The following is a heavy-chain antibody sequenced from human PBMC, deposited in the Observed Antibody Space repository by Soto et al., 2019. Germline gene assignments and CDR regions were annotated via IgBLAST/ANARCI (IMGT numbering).Heavy chain of an antibody. J-gene: IGHJ6*02. CDR1: GFTFSSYA. CDR3: AKWGNDWGYYYYGMNV. V-gene: IGHV3-23*01. CDR2: IGDRDGTT. D-gene: IGHD7-27*01. Sequence: GGSLRLSCEASGFTFSSYAMSWVRQAPGKGLEWVSGIGDRDGTTYYADSVKGRFTISRDNSKNTLYLQLNSPRAEDTALYYCAKWGNDWGYYYYGMNVWGQGTTVTVSS.